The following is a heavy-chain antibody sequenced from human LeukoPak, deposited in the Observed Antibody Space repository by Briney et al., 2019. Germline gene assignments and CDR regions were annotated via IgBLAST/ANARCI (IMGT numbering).Heavy chain of an antibody. Sequence: GGSLRLSCAASGFTFSSYGMHWVRQAPGKGLEWVANIKQDGSEKYYVDSVKGRFTISRDNAKNSLYLQMNSLRAEDTAVYYCAREGVFRGIRFGDYWGQGTLVTVSS. CDR3: AREGVFRGIRFGDY. CDR2: IKQDGSEK. J-gene: IGHJ4*02. D-gene: IGHD3-16*01. V-gene: IGHV3-7*01. CDR1: GFTFSSYG.